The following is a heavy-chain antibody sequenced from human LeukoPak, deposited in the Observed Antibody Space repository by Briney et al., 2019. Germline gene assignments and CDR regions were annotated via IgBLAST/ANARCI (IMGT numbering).Heavy chain of an antibody. V-gene: IGHV3-30*04. D-gene: IGHD2-21*02. CDR1: GFTFSSYA. CDR2: ISYDGRNK. CDR3: ARAPGVTYFDY. Sequence: GRSLRLSCAASGFTFSSYAMHWVRQAPGKGLEWVAVISYDGRNKYYADSVKGRFTISRDNSKNTLYLQMNSLRAEDTAVYYCARAPGVTYFDYWGQGTLVTVSS. J-gene: IGHJ4*02.